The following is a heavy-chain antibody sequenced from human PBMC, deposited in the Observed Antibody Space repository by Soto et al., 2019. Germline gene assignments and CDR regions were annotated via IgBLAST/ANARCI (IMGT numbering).Heavy chain of an antibody. J-gene: IGHJ4*02. CDR2: GYHRGTS. CDR3: ARGNGYYETSGDFNS. Sequence: KTSETLSLTCTVSGYSPSSGYYWGWIRQPPGKGLEWIGSGYHRGTSYYNPSLQSRVSISVDTSKNHFSLRLTSVTAADTGVYYCARGNGYYETSGDFNSWGQGALVTVSS. V-gene: IGHV4-38-2*02. D-gene: IGHD3-22*01. CDR1: GYSPSSGYY.